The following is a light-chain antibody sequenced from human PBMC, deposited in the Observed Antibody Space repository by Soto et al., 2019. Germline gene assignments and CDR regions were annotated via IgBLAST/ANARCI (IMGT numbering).Light chain of an antibody. J-gene: IGKJ2*02. CDR3: QHYDSVPCT. CDR2: DAS. Sequence: DIQLTQSPSSVSASVGDRVTITCQASQDIKNYLIWYQQKPGKAPNLLIYDASTLGTGVSSRFSGSGSGTDFSFTITNLQPEDTATYFCQHYDSVPCTFGQGTRPEIK. V-gene: IGKV1-33*01. CDR1: QDIKNY.